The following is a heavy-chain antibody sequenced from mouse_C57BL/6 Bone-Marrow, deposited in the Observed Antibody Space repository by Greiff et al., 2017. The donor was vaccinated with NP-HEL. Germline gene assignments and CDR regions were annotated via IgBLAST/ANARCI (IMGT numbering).Heavy chain of an antibody. CDR3: ASLYGSSAY. D-gene: IGHD1-1*01. V-gene: IGHV2-6*01. CDR2: IWGVGST. CDR1: GFSLTSYG. Sequence: VNVVESGPGLVAPSQSLSITCTVSGFSLTSYGVDWVRQSPGKGLEWLGVIWGVGSTNYNSALKSRLSISKDNSKSQVFLKMNSLQTDDTAMYYCASLYGSSAYWGQGTLVTVSA. J-gene: IGHJ3*01.